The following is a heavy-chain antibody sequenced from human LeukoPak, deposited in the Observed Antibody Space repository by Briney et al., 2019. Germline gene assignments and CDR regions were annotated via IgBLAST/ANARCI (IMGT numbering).Heavy chain of an antibody. Sequence: GESLKISCKGSGYTFTNYWIGWVCQMPGKGLEWMGIIYPGDSDTRYGPSFQGQVTISADKSISTAYLQWSSLGASDTAIYYCARSGQLLWVGDARRPYYYAIDVWGQGTTVTVSS. CDR3: ARSGQLLWVGDARRPYYYAIDV. J-gene: IGHJ6*02. D-gene: IGHD3-10*01. CDR2: IYPGDSDT. CDR1: GYTFTNYW. V-gene: IGHV5-51*01.